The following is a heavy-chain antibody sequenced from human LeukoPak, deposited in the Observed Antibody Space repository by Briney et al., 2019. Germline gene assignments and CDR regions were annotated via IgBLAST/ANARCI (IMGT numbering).Heavy chain of an antibody. Sequence: PGGSLRLSCAASGFTLTTYAMCWVRQAPGKGLEWVSCIGNSGGDTVYADSVRGRFTVSRDTSRNTLFLEMNSLRAEDTAIYYCAKRGGESSGWGPFDYWGQGTLVTVSS. CDR2: IGNSGGDT. V-gene: IGHV3-23*01. CDR3: AKRGGESSGWGPFDY. CDR1: GFTLTTYA. D-gene: IGHD6-19*01. J-gene: IGHJ4*02.